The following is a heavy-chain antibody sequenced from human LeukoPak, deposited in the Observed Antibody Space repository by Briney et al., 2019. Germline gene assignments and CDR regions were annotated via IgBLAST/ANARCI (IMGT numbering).Heavy chain of an antibody. D-gene: IGHD1-1*01. V-gene: IGHV3-7*04. CDR1: GFTFSNFW. CDR3: ARGDDFSGDH. Sequence: GGSLRLSCAVSGFTFSNFWMSWVRQAPGRGLEWVANIHPEGNEKYHVESVKGRFTISRDNAKNSLFLQMNGLRVEDTAVYYCARGDDFSGDHWGQGTLVTVSS. J-gene: IGHJ4*02. CDR2: IHPEGNEK.